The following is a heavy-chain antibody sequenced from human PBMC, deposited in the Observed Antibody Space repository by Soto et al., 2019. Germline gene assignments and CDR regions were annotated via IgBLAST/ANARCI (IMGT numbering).Heavy chain of an antibody. CDR3: ARYTSAALFDS. CDR1: GFTFRTHG. CDR2: ISYDGSNK. V-gene: IGHV3-30*03. J-gene: IGHJ4*02. Sequence: GGSLRLSCAASGFTFRTHGIHWVRPAPGKGLEWVALISYDGSNKYYGDSVKGRFTISRDNSENTLYLQMNSLRAEDTAVYYCARYTSAALFDSWGQGTLVTVSS. D-gene: IGHD6-19*01.